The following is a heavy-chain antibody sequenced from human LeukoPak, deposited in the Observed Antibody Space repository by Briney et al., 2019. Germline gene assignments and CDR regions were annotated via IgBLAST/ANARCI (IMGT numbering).Heavy chain of an antibody. CDR2: ISGSGGST. J-gene: IGHJ4*02. V-gene: IGHV3-23*01. D-gene: IGHD2-15*01. Sequence: GGSLRLSCAASGFTFSTYAMSWVRQIPGKGLEWVSAISGSGGSTYYADSVKGRFTISRDNSKNTLYLQMNSLRAEDTAVYYCAKESFSAATPSVDYWGQGTLVTVSS. CDR3: AKESFSAATPSVDY. CDR1: GFTFSTYA.